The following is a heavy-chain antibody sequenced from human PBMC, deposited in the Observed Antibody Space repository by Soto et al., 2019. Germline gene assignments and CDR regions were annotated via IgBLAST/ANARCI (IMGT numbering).Heavy chain of an antibody. CDR2: ISGSGGST. CDR1: GFTFSSYA. Sequence: GGSLRLSCAASGFTFSSYAMSWVRQAPGKGLEWVSAISGSGGSTYYADSVKGRFTISRDNSKNTLYLQMNSLRAEDTAVYYCAKGPVEMATISIGYFDYWGQGTLVTVSS. V-gene: IGHV3-23*01. J-gene: IGHJ4*02. D-gene: IGHD5-12*01. CDR3: AKGPVEMATISIGYFDY.